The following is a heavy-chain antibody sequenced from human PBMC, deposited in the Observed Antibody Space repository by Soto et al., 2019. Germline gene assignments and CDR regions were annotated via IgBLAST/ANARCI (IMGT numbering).Heavy chain of an antibody. CDR3: ARSVVPAATNWFDP. J-gene: IGHJ5*02. Sequence: ASVKVSCKASGFTFSNYGLNWVRQAPGQGLEWMGWVSANNGHTNYAQNLQGRVTMPTDTSTSTAYMELRSLRSDDTAVYYCARSVVPAATNWFDPWGQGTLVTVSS. D-gene: IGHD2-2*01. CDR1: GFTFSNYG. V-gene: IGHV1-18*01. CDR2: VSANNGHT.